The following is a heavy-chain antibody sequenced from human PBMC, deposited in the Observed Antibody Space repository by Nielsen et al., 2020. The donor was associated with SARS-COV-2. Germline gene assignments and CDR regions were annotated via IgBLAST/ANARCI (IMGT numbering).Heavy chain of an antibody. CDR1: GGSVSSGSYY. Sequence: SETLSLTCTVSGGSVSSGSYYWSWIRQPPGKGLEWIGYIYYSGSTNYNPSLKSRVTISVDTSKNQFSLKLSSVTAADTAVYYCARSYDFWSGYYNWFDPWGQGTLVTVSS. CDR3: ARSYDFWSGYYNWFDP. CDR2: IYYSGST. J-gene: IGHJ5*02. D-gene: IGHD3-3*01. V-gene: IGHV4-61*01.